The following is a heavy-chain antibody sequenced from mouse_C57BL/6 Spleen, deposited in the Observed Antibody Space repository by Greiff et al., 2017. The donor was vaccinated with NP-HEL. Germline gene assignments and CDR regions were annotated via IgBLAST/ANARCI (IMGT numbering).Heavy chain of an antibody. Sequence: QVQLQQSGAELVKPGASVKISCKASGYAFSSYWMNWVKQRPGKGLEWIGQIYPGDGDTNYNGKFKGKATLTADKSSSTAYMQLSSLTSEDSAVYFCARSPSCNTTVVAPCAMDYWGQGTSVTVSS. CDR2: IYPGDGDT. J-gene: IGHJ4*01. CDR1: GYAFSSYW. CDR3: ARSPSCNTTVVAPCAMDY. D-gene: IGHD1-1*01. V-gene: IGHV1-80*01.